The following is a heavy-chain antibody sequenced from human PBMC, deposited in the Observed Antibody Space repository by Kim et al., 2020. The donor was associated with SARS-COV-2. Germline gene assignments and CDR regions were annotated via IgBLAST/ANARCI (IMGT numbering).Heavy chain of an antibody. Sequence: TGHADSVKGRFTNSKDSAKNMLFLHMNSLTVEDTAVYFCSRDTFGPEDSWGQGTLVTVSS. D-gene: IGHD3-3*01. CDR2: T. V-gene: IGHV3-74*01. CDR3: SRDTFGPEDS. J-gene: IGHJ5*01.